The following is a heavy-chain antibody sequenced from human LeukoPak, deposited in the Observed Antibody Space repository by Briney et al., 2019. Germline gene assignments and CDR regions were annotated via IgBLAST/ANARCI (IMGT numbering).Heavy chain of an antibody. V-gene: IGHV1-24*01. CDR2: FDPEDGET. CDR3: ARSSGWYCFDY. D-gene: IGHD6-19*01. Sequence: ASVKVSCKVSGYTLTELSMHWVRQAPGKGLEWMGGFDPEDGETFYAQKFQGRVTMTEHTSTDTAYMELRSLRSDDTAVYYCARSSGWYCFDYWGQGTLVTVSS. CDR1: GYTLTELS. J-gene: IGHJ4*02.